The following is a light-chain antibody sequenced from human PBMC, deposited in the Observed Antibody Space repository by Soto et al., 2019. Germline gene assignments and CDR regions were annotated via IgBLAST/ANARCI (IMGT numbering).Light chain of an antibody. CDR2: DAS. CDR3: QQRSNWSPT. CDR1: QSVSSY. V-gene: IGKV3-11*01. Sequence: EIVLTQSPATLSLSPGERATLSCRASQSVSSYLAWYQQKPGQAPRLLIYDASNRATGIPARFSGSGSGTDFTLTISSLEPEDFAVYYRQQRSNWSPTFGQGTRLEIK. J-gene: IGKJ5*01.